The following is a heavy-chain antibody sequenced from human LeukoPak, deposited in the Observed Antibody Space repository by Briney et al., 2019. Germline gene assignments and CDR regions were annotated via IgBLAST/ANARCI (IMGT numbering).Heavy chain of an antibody. CDR2: INHSGST. J-gene: IGHJ4*02. CDR1: GGSFSGYY. Sequence: SETLSLTCAVYGGSFSGYYWSWIRQPPGKGLEWIGEINHSGSTNYNPSLKSRVTISVDTSKNQFSLKLSSVTAADTAVYYCASVAVAGTAYWGQGTLVTVSS. D-gene: IGHD6-19*01. V-gene: IGHV4-34*01. CDR3: ASVAVAGTAY.